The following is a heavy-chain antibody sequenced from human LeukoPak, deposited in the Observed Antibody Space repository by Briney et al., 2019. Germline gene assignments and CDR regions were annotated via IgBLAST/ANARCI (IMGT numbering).Heavy chain of an antibody. CDR3: AKDRDYDYVWGSYRSDY. CDR1: GFTFSSYA. Sequence: PPGGSLRLSCAASGFTFSSYAMSWVRQAPGKGLEWVSVISGSGDSTYYADSVKGRFTISRDNSKNTLFLQMNSLRAEDTAVYYCAKDRDYDYVWGSYRSDYWGQGSLVTVSS. V-gene: IGHV3-23*01. J-gene: IGHJ4*02. D-gene: IGHD3-16*02. CDR2: ISGSGDST.